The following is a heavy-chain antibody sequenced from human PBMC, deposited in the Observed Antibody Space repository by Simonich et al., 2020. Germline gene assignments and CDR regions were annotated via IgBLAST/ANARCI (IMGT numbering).Heavy chain of an antibody. Sequence: QLQLQESGPGLVKPSETLSLTCPVSGGSISSSSYYWGWIRQPPGKGLEWSGSIYYSGGTYYNPDLKSRVTISVDTSKNQFSLKLSSVTAADTAVYYCARRGYCSSTSCYDAFDIWGQGTMVTVSS. CDR3: ARRGYCSSTSCYDAFDI. V-gene: IGHV4-39*01. CDR2: IYYSGGT. CDR1: GGSISSSSYY. D-gene: IGHD2-2*01. J-gene: IGHJ3*02.